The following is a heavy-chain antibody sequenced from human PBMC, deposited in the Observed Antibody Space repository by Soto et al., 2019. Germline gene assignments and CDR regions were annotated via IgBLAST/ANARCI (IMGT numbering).Heavy chain of an antibody. V-gene: IGHV4-31*03. D-gene: IGHD3-10*01. CDR2: IYYSGST. Sequence: SETLSLTCTVSGGSISSGGYYWSWIRQHPGKGLEWIGYIYYSGSTYYNPSLKSRVTISVDTSKNQFSLKLSSVTAADTAVYYCARGGLLVYGSGSYYLYYYYYYGMDVWGQGTTVTVSS. CDR1: GGSISSGGYY. J-gene: IGHJ6*02. CDR3: ARGGLLVYGSGSYYLYYYYYYGMDV.